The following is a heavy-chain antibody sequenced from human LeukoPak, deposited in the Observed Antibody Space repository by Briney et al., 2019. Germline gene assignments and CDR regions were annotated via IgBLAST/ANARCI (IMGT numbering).Heavy chain of an antibody. CDR2: INPNSGAT. Sequence: ASVKVSCKASGYTFTAYYMHWVRQAPGQGLEWMGWINPNSGATYYEQTFQGRVTMTRDTSISTAYMEVSRLRSDDSAVYYCARYMAAAGTFDYWGQGTLVTVSS. J-gene: IGHJ4*02. V-gene: IGHV1-2*02. D-gene: IGHD6-13*01. CDR3: ARYMAAAGTFDY. CDR1: GYTFTAYY.